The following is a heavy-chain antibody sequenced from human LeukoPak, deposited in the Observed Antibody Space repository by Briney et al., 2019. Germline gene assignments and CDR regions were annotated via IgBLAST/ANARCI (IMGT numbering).Heavy chain of an antibody. Sequence: PSETLSLTCTVSGYSISSGYYWGWIRQPPGKGLEWIGSIYYSGSTYYNPSLKSRVTISVDTSKNQFSLKLSSVTAADTAVYYCARAPELELFDYWGQGTLVTVSS. J-gene: IGHJ4*02. D-gene: IGHD1-7*01. CDR1: GYSISSGYY. CDR2: IYYSGST. CDR3: ARAPELELFDY. V-gene: IGHV4-38-2*02.